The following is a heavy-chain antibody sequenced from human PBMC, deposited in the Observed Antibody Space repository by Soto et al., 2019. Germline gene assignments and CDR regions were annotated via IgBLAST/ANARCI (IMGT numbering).Heavy chain of an antibody. CDR3: ARGYCSGGSCYKRPLDYYMDV. Sequence: GGSLRLSCAASGFTVSSNYMSWVRQAPGKGLEWVSVIYSGGSTYYADSVKGRFTISRHNSKNTLYLQMNSLRAEDTAVYYCARGYCSGGSCYKRPLDYYMDVWGKGTTVTVSS. V-gene: IGHV3-53*04. CDR1: GFTVSSNY. D-gene: IGHD2-15*01. CDR2: IYSGGST. J-gene: IGHJ6*03.